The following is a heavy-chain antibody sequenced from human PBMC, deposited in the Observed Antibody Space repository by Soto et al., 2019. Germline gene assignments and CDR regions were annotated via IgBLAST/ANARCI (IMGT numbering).Heavy chain of an antibody. Sequence: EVQLLESGGGVVQPGGSLGLSCAASGFTFSSYALSWVRQARGKGREWVSDISGSGGNTYYADSVKGRFTISRDNSKNTLYLQMNSLRAEDTAVYYCAKSPVADRLKEGYWGQGMLVTVSS. CDR1: GFTFSSYA. V-gene: IGHV3-23*01. CDR3: AKSPVADRLKEGY. CDR2: ISGSGGNT. D-gene: IGHD6-19*01. J-gene: IGHJ4*02.